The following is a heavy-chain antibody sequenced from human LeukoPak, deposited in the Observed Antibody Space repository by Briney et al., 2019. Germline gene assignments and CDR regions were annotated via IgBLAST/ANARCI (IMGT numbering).Heavy chain of an antibody. J-gene: IGHJ1*01. CDR3: ARSSDTRFGELVL. D-gene: IGHD3-16*01. V-gene: IGHV3-64*02. CDR1: GLSFSTSA. Sequence: AGGSLRLSCAASGLSFSTSAMRWVRQAPGKGLEYVAAISSDGGSTYHADSVKGRFTISRDNSKNTLYLQMGSLRTEDMAMYYCARSSDTRFGELVLWGQGTLVTVSS. CDR2: ISSDGGST.